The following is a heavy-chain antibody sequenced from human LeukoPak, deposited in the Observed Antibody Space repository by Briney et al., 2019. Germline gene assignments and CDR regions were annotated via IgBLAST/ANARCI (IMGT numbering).Heavy chain of an antibody. CDR3: AREDIAAAGDFDY. Sequence: PGGSLRLSCAASGFTFSSYWMSWVRQAPGKGLEWVANIKHDGSEKYYVDSVKGRFTISRDNAKNSLYLQMNSLRAEDTAVYYCAREDIAAAGDFDYWGQGTLVTVSS. CDR1: GFTFSSYW. V-gene: IGHV3-7*03. CDR2: IKHDGSEK. J-gene: IGHJ4*02. D-gene: IGHD6-13*01.